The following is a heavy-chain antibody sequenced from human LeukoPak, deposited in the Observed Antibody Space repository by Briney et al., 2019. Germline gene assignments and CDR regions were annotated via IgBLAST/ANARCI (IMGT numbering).Heavy chain of an antibody. J-gene: IGHJ2*01. V-gene: IGHV4-30-2*01. CDR2: IYHSGST. D-gene: IGHD1-26*01. CDR3: ARDRSYSPPGYFDL. Sequence: PSETLSLTCTVSGGSISSGGYYWSWIRQPPGKGLEWIGYIYHSGSTYYNPSLKSRVTISVDRSKNQFSLKLSSATAADTAVYYCARDRSYSPPGYFDLWGRGTLVTVSS. CDR1: GGSISSGGYY.